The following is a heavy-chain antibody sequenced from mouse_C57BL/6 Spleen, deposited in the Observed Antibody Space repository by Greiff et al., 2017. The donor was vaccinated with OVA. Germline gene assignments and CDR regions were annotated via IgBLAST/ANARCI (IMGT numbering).Heavy chain of an antibody. V-gene: IGHV1-22*01. CDR2: INPNNGGT. CDR1: GYTFTDYN. J-gene: IGHJ4*01. CDR3: ARDGSSRYYYAMDY. D-gene: IGHD1-1*01. Sequence: EVQLQESGPELVKPGASVKMSCKASGYTFTDYNMHWVKQSHGKSLEWIGYINPNNGGTSYNQKFKGKATLTVNKSSSTAYMELRSLTSEDSAVYYCARDGSSRYYYAMDYWGQGTSVTVSS.